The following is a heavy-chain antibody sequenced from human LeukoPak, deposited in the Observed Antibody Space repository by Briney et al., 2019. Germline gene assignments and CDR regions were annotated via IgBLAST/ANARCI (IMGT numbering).Heavy chain of an antibody. V-gene: IGHV3-48*01. J-gene: IGHJ6*02. D-gene: IGHD3-10*01. Sequence: GGSLGLSCAASGFTFGTYAMNWVRQSPGKGLEWVSYISTGSSPIYYADSVKGRFTISRDNAKNSLYLQMHSLRAEDTAIYYCARGLFWFGELSYSMDVWGQGTTVTVSS. CDR1: GFTFGTYA. CDR2: ISTGSSPI. CDR3: ARGLFWFGELSYSMDV.